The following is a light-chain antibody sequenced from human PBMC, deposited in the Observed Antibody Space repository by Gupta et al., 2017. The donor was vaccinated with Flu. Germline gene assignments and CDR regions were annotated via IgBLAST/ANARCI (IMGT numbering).Light chain of an antibody. CDR1: SSDVGNYDY. CDR2: DVN. Sequence: SITISCTGSSSDVGNYDYVAWYQQHAGKAPKLIMHDVNQRPSGISNRFSGSESGLTASLTITGLQTDDEADYYCSSYTTSSTEVFGSGTKVTVL. J-gene: IGLJ1*01. V-gene: IGLV2-14*03. CDR3: SSYTTSSTEV.